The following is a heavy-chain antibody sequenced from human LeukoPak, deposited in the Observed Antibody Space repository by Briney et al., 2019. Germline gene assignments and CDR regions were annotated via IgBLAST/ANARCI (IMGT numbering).Heavy chain of an antibody. Sequence: ASVKVSCKSSGYTFTGYYMHWVRQAPGQGLEWVGWINPNSGGTNYAQKFQDRVTMTRDTPISTAYMELSRLRSDDTAVYYCARVHDFWSGYFDYWGQGTLVTVSS. CDR2: INPNSGGT. D-gene: IGHD3-3*01. V-gene: IGHV1-2*02. CDR1: GYTFTGYY. J-gene: IGHJ4*02. CDR3: ARVHDFWSGYFDY.